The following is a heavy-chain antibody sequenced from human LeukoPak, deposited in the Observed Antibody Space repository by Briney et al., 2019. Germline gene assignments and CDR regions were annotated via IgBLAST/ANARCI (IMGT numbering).Heavy chain of an antibody. V-gene: IGHV3-23*01. CDR2: IIADFDTT. Sequence: GGSLRLSSAASGFTFRSYAMSWVRQAPGKGLEWVSGIIADFDTTYYADSVRGRFTISRDHSKNTLYLQMNSLRAEDTAVYYCARVGVESLDYWGQGTLVTVPS. J-gene: IGHJ4*02. CDR3: ARVGVESLDY. D-gene: IGHD1-1*01. CDR1: GFTFRSYA.